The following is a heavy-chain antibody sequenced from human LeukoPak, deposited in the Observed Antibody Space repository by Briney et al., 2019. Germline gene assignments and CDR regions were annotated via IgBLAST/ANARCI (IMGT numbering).Heavy chain of an antibody. D-gene: IGHD2/OR15-2a*01. Sequence: GGSLRLSCAASGNYWMHWVRQAPGKGLVWVSHINSDGSWTSYADSVKGRFTISKGNAKNTVYLQMNSLRAEDTAVYYCVSFYETYWGRGALVTVSS. V-gene: IGHV3-74*01. CDR1: GNYW. J-gene: IGHJ4*02. CDR3: VSFYETY. CDR2: INSDGSWT.